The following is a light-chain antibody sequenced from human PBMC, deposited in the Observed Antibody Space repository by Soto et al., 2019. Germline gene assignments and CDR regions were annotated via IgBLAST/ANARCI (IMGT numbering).Light chain of an antibody. CDR3: TSYTPIVTLGSV. CDR2: EVT. CDR1: SNEIGGYNS. V-gene: IGLV2-14*01. Sequence: QSALTQPAPLSGSPGQSITISPTGNSNEIGGYNSVSWYQQHPGRAPRLIIYEVTNRPSGVSNRFSASKSGNTASLTISGLQAEDEADYYCTSYTPIVTLGSVFGTGTKVTVL. J-gene: IGLJ1*01.